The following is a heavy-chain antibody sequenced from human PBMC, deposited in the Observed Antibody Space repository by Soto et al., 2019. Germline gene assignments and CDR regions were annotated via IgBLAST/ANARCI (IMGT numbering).Heavy chain of an antibody. CDR3: GREAVAENLGYFDL. V-gene: IGHV1-18*01. CDR2: VRAYNGNT. CDR1: GYTFTSYG. J-gene: IGHJ2*01. D-gene: IGHD6-19*01. Sequence: SVKVSCKASGYTFTSYGISGVRQVPGRGVEGMGWVRAYNGNTNYAQKLQGRVTITTGTSTSPAYMELRSRRADDPARHYCGREAVAENLGYFDLWGRGTPVTVSS.